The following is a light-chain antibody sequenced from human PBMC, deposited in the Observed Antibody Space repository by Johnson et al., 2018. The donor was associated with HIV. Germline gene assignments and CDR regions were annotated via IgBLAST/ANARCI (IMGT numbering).Light chain of an antibody. CDR1: SSNIGNNY. J-gene: IGLJ1*01. V-gene: IGLV1-51*01. Sequence: QSVLTQPPSVSAAPGQKVTISCSGSSSNIGNNYVSWYQQLPGTAPKLLIYDNNKRPSGIPDRFSGSKSGTSATLGITGLQTGDEADYYCGTLASSLSAGRVFGTWTKVTVL. CDR2: DNN. CDR3: GTLASSLSAGRV.